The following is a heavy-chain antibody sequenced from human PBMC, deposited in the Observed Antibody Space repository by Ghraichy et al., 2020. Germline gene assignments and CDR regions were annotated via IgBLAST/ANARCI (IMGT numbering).Heavy chain of an antibody. CDR1: GFTFNRFD. J-gene: IGHJ5*02. Sequence: GESLRLSCVASGFTFNRFDMAWVRQAPGKGLEWVSFMSASGGTSYADSVKGRFTISRDNPKNTLYLQMNSLRAEDTAVYYCATDLNWPGSWGQGTLVTVSS. V-gene: IGHV3-23*01. CDR3: ATDLNWPGS. CDR2: MSASGGT. D-gene: IGHD1-20*01.